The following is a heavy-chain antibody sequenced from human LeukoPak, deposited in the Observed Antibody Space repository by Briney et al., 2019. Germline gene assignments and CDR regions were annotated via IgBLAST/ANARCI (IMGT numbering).Heavy chain of an antibody. D-gene: IGHD6-19*01. CDR1: GGSISSGGYY. J-gene: IGHJ4*02. CDR2: IYYSGST. V-gene: IGHV4-31*03. Sequence: SQTLSLTCTVSGGSISSGGYYWSWIRQHPGKGLEWIGYIYYSGSTYYNPSLKSRVTISVDTSKNQFSLKLSSVTAADTAVYYCARDSLAGNGYYFDYWGQGTLVTVSS. CDR3: ARDSLAGNGYYFDY.